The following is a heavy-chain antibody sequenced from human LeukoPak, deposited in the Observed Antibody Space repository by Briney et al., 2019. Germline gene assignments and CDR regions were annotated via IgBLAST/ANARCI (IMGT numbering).Heavy chain of an antibody. CDR1: GGSISSSSYY. V-gene: IGHV3-23*01. D-gene: IGHD6-19*01. CDR3: AKGPGYSSGWYRYYYYGMDV. CDR2: ISGSGGST. Sequence: PSETLSLTCTVSGGSISSSSYYWGWIRQPPGKGLEWVSAISGSGGSTYYADSVKGRFTISRDNSKNTLYLQMNSLRAEDTAVYYCAKGPGYSSGWYRYYYYGMDVWGQGTTVTVSS. J-gene: IGHJ6*02.